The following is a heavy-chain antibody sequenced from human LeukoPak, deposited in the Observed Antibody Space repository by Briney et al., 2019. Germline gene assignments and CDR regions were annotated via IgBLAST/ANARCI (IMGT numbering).Heavy chain of an antibody. CDR1: GYTFTGYY. CDR2: INPNSGGT. Sequence: ASVTVSCKASGYTFTGYYMHWVRQAPGQGLEWMGWINPNSGGTNYAQKFQGRVTLTRDTSISTAYMELSRLRSDDTAVYYCARVWVIAAAENWFDPWGQGTLVTVSS. V-gene: IGHV1-2*02. J-gene: IGHJ5*02. CDR3: ARVWVIAAAENWFDP. D-gene: IGHD6-13*01.